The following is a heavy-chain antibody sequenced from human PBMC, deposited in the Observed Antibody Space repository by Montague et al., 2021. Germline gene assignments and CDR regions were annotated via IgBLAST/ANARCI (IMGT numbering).Heavy chain of an antibody. CDR1: GGSLGHSY. D-gene: IGHD3-3*01. J-gene: IGHJ4*02. Sequence: SETLSLTCTVSGGSLGHSYWCWIRQPPGEGMERIGYVYRYGNKNFNPYPSGRVTISNDTSQTQFSLKLSSMTAADTAVYYCARTFWSGNHHPFDYWGPGILVSVSS. V-gene: IGHV4-59*12. CDR2: VYRYGNK. CDR3: ARTFWSGNHHPFDY.